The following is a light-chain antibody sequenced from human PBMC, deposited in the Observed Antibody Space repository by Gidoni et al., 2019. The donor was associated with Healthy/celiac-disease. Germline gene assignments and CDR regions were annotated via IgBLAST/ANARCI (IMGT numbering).Light chain of an antibody. CDR2: LGS. V-gene: IGKV2-28*01. J-gene: IGKJ3*01. Sequence: DIVMTQFPPSLPVTPVEPASISCRASQTLLHSNGYNYLDWYLQKPGQSPQLLIYLGSDRASGVPDRFSGSGSGTDFTLKISKVEAEDVGVYCCMQALQTPRTFGPGTKVDIK. CDR1: QTLLHSNGYNY. CDR3: MQALQTPRT.